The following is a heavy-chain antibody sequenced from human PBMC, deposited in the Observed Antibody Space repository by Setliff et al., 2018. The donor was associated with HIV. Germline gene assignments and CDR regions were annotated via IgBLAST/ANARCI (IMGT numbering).Heavy chain of an antibody. CDR2: ISAYNGNT. Sequence: ASVKVSCKSSGYTFTSYGISWVRQAPGQGLEWMGWISAYNGNTNYAQKLQGRVTITTDTSTSTAYMELRSLRSDDTALYYCARKPTGSPSDYWGQGTLVTVSS. CDR3: ARKPTGSPSDY. V-gene: IGHV1-18*01. CDR1: GYTFTSYG. D-gene: IGHD2-2*01. J-gene: IGHJ4*02.